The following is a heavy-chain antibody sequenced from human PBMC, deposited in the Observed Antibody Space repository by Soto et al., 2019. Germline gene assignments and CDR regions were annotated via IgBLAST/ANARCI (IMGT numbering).Heavy chain of an antibody. CDR3: AKDNDFWSGYSDY. D-gene: IGHD3-3*01. J-gene: IGHJ4*02. Sequence: VGALRLSCAASGFTFSSYALSWVRQAPVKGLEWVSTISGSGGNTYYADSVKGRFTISRDNSKNTLYLQMNSLRAEDTAIYYCAKDNDFWSGYSDYWGQGTLVTVYS. CDR1: GFTFSSYA. V-gene: IGHV3-23*01. CDR2: ISGSGGNT.